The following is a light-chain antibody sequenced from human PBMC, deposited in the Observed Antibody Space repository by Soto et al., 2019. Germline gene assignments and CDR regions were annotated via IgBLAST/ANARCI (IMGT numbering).Light chain of an antibody. V-gene: IGKV3-20*01. CDR3: QQYGISSYT. Sequence: DIVMTQSPLSLPVTPGEPASISCRSSQSLLHSNGYTYLDWYQQKPGQAPRLLIYGASNRATGIPDRFSGSGSGTDFTLTINRLEPEDFAVYHCQQYGISSYTFGQGTNLEIK. CDR1: QSLLHSNGYTY. CDR2: GAS. J-gene: IGKJ2*01.